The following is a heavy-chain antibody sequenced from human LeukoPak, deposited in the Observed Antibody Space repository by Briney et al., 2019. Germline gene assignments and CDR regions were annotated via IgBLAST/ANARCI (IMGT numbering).Heavy chain of an antibody. CDR1: GCSFTNYW. CDR3: ARQGGWWELLRGDYFDY. CDR2: IYPGDSDT. D-gene: IGHD1-26*01. Sequence: GGALQSSCKGAGCSFTNYWIGWGRQMPGEGLEGRGIIYPGDSDTRYSPSFQGLVTISADKSISTAFLQWSSLKASDTAMYYCARQGGWWELLRGDYFDYWGQGTLVTVSS. J-gene: IGHJ4*02. V-gene: IGHV5-51*01.